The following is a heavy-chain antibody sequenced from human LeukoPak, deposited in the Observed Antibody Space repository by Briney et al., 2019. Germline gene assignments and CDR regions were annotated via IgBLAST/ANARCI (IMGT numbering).Heavy chain of an antibody. CDR1: GGSINTYF. Sequence: SETLSLTCAVSGGSINTYFWSWIRQPPGKGLEWIGYMYYSGSTNYNPSLKSRATISMDTSKNQFSLKPNSVTAADTAVYYCARQIAWGVGRFDYWGQGTLATVSA. J-gene: IGHJ4*02. CDR3: ARQIAWGVGRFDY. CDR2: MYYSGST. D-gene: IGHD3-10*01. V-gene: IGHV4-59*08.